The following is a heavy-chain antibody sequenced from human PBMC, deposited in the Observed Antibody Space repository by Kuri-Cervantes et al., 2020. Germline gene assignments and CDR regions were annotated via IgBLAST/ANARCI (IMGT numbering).Heavy chain of an antibody. V-gene: IGHV3-7*03. CDR2: IKQDGSEK. J-gene: IGHJ6*02. CDR3: TTRYCSGGSCKGYYYGMDV. CDR1: GFTFSSYW. Sequence: LTCAASGFTFSSYWMSWVRQAPGKGLEWVANIKQDGSEKYYVDSVKGRFTISRDNAKNSLYLQMNSLKTEDTAVYYCTTRYCSGGSCKGYYYGMDVWGQGTTVTVSS. D-gene: IGHD2-15*01.